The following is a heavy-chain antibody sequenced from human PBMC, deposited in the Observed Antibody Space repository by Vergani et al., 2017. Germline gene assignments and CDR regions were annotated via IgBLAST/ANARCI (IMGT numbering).Heavy chain of an antibody. CDR2: MNPNAGNT. V-gene: IGHV1-8*01. Sequence: QVQLVQSGAEVKKPGASVKVSCKGSGYTFTSYDINWVRQAPGQGLEWMGWMNPNAGNTGDAQKFQGRVTMTRNTSISTAYMELSSLRSEDTAVYYCMFGEVFDYWGQGTLVTVSS. CDR3: MFGEVFDY. J-gene: IGHJ4*02. D-gene: IGHD3-10*02. CDR1: GYTFTSYD.